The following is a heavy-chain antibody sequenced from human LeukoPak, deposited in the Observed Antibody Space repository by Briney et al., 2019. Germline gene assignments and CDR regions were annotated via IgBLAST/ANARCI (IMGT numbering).Heavy chain of an antibody. CDR3: ARGSGSYWRHYYYYMDV. Sequence: SETLSLTCTVSGGSISSSSYYWGWIRQPPGKGLEWIVSIYYSGSTYYNPSLKSRVTISVDTSKNQFSLKLSSVTAADTAVYYCARGSGSYWRHYYYYMDVWGKGTTVTVSS. D-gene: IGHD1-26*01. J-gene: IGHJ6*03. CDR1: GGSISSSSYY. CDR2: IYYSGST. V-gene: IGHV4-39*07.